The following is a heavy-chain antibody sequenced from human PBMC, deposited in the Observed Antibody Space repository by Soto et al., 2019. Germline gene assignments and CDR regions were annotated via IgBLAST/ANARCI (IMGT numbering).Heavy chain of an antibody. CDR1: GYSFIGYY. Sequence: GASVKFSCKASGYSFIGYYMHWVRQAPGQGLEWMGWINPKSGVTNYAQKFQGRVTMTRDTSITTAYMELSSLRSDDTAVYYCARGDVNWFDPWGQGTLVTVS. D-gene: IGHD2-21*02. CDR2: INPKSGVT. CDR3: ARGDVNWFDP. V-gene: IGHV1-2*02. J-gene: IGHJ5*02.